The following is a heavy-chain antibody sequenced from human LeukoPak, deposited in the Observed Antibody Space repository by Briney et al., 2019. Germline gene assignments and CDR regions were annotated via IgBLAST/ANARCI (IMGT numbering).Heavy chain of an antibody. D-gene: IGHD1-7*01. CDR3: ASYITGTSSFDY. CDR1: GGSISSYY. CDR2: IYYSGST. J-gene: IGHJ4*02. V-gene: IGHV4-59*01. Sequence: SETQSLTCTVSGGSISSYYWSWIRQPAGKGLEWIGYIYYSGSTNYNPSLKSRVTISVDTSKNQFSLKLSSVTAADTAVYYCASYITGTSSFDYWGQGTLVTVSS.